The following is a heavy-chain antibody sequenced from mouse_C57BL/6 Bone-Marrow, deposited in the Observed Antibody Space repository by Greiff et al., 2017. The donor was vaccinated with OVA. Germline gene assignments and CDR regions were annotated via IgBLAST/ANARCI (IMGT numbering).Heavy chain of an antibody. CDR3: ARGGWLLYYFDY. J-gene: IGHJ2*01. CDR2: IDPSDSET. CDR1: GYTFTSYW. V-gene: IGHV1-52*01. D-gene: IGHD2-3*01. Sequence: VQLQQPGAELVRPGSSVKLSCKASGYTFTSYWMHWVKQRPIQGLEWIGNIDPSDSETHYNQKFKDKATLTVDKSSSTAYMQLSSLTSEDSAVYYCARGGWLLYYFDYWGQGTTLTVSS.